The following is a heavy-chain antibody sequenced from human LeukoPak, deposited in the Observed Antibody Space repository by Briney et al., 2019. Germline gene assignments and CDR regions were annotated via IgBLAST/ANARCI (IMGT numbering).Heavy chain of an antibody. CDR1: GYTFTGYY. D-gene: IGHD6-19*01. CDR2: INPNSGGS. CDR3: ARGGDSSGWYRIDY. V-gene: IGHV1-2*04. J-gene: IGHJ4*02. Sequence: ASVKVSCKASGYTFTGYYMHWVRQAPGQGLEWMGWINPNSGGSNYAQKFQGWVTMTRDTSISTAYMELSRLRSDDTAVYYCARGGDSSGWYRIDYWGQGTLVTVSS.